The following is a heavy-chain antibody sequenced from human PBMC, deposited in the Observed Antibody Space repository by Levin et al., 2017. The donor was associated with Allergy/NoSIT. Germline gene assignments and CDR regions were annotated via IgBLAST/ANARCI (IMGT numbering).Heavy chain of an antibody. CDR1: GFTFSSYT. CDR2: ISSSASTI. Sequence: PGGSLRLSCAASGFTFSSYTMNWVRQAPGKGLEWVSCISSSASTIYYADSVKGRFTISRDNAKNTLYLQMNSLRADDTAVYYCARDREGYCQWLVPFDYWCQGTLDTVSS. D-gene: IGHD6-19*01. V-gene: IGHV3-48*01. J-gene: IGHJ4*02. CDR3: ARDREGYCQWLVPFDY.